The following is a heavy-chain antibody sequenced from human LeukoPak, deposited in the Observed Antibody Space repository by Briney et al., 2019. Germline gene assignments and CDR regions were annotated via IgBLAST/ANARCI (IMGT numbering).Heavy chain of an antibody. CDR2: IGMADDT. J-gene: IGHJ6*03. D-gene: IGHD5-12*01. CDR1: GFSIRGYD. V-gene: IGHV3-13*01. CDR3: ASPPWLRSVRGFSYYKGV. Sequence: GGSLRLSCAASGFSIRGYDMHWLRQATGRGREGCSAIGMADDTYYPGYVKGRFTISREDANNSIYLQIHNVGVEETAVYYCASPPWLRSVRGFSYYKGVWGKGTTVTVSS.